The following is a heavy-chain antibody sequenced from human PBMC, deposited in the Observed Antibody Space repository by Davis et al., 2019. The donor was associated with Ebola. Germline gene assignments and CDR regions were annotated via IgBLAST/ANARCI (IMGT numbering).Heavy chain of an antibody. CDR2: IYYSGST. CDR3: ARVGCSSTSCYGGGVSYYYMDV. V-gene: IGHV4-59*01. CDR1: GGSISSYY. Sequence: PSETLSLTCTVSGGSISSYYWSWIRQPPGKGLEWIGYIYYSGSTNYNPSLKSRVTISVDTSKNQFSLKLSSVTAADTAVYYCARVGCSSTSCYGGGVSYYYMDVWGKGTTVTVSS. J-gene: IGHJ6*03. D-gene: IGHD2-2*01.